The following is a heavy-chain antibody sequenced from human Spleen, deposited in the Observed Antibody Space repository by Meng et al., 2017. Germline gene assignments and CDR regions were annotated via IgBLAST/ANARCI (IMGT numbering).Heavy chain of an antibody. CDR1: GFTFSSYA. J-gene: IGHJ4*02. V-gene: IGHV3-30*04. Sequence: GSLKISCAASGFTFSSYAMHWVRQAPGKGLEWVAVISYDGSNKYYADSVKGRFTISGDNSKNTLYLQMNSLRAEDTAVYYCARGGAWTMVRGVPDYWGQGTLVPSPQ. CDR2: ISYDGSNK. CDR3: ARGGAWTMVRGVPDY. D-gene: IGHD3-10*01.